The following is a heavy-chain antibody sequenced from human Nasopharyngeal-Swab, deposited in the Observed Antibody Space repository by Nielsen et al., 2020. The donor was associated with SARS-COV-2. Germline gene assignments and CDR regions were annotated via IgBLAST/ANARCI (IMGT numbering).Heavy chain of an antibody. D-gene: IGHD5-18*01. V-gene: IGHV4-39*07. Sequence: SETLSLTCTVSGRSISSSSYYWGWLRQPPGKGLECIGSIYYSGSTYYNPSLKSRVTISVDKSKNQFSLKLSSVTAADTDVYYCAREGYSYGYAFDYWGQGTLVTVSS. CDR3: AREGYSYGYAFDY. CDR1: GRSISSSSYY. CDR2: IYYSGST. J-gene: IGHJ4*02.